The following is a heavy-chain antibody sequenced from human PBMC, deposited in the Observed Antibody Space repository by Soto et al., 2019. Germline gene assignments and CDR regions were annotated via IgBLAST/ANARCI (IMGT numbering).Heavy chain of an antibody. CDR2: ISKGGSNL. J-gene: IGHJ4*02. V-gene: IGHV3-30-3*01. Sequence: QGQLEESGGGVVQPGRPLRLSCAASGFTLSSYAIHWVRQAPCKGLERVTVISKGGSNLYFADSVKGRFTISRDNSKNTLYLQMNSLRSEDTAVYYCAREVEYTSAFGISSSFDYWGQGTLVTVSS. CDR3: AREVEYTSAFGISSSFDY. CDR1: GFTLSSYA. D-gene: IGHD6-19*01.